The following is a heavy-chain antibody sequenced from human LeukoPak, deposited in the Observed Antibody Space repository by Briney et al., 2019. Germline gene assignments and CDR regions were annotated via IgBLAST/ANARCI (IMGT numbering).Heavy chain of an antibody. V-gene: IGHV3-21*01. Sequence: KPGGSLRVSCAASGFTFSSYSMNWVRQAPGKGLEWVSSISSSSDYIYYADSVKGRFTISRDNARDSLYLQMNSLRAEDTAVYYCATSGIVVLGATYGSAFDYRGQGTLVTVSS. CDR2: ISSSSDYI. CDR3: ATSGIVVLGATYGSAFDY. CDR1: GFTFSSYS. D-gene: IGHD2-15*01. J-gene: IGHJ4*02.